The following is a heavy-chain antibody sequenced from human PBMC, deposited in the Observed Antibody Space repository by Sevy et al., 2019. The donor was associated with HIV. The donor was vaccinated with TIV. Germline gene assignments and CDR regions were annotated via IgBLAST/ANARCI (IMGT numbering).Heavy chain of an antibody. CDR3: VRRGVDAYNVYFDL. V-gene: IGHV3-21*05. Sequence: GGCLRLSCAASGVSFSNAWMNWVRQAPGKGLEWLSYISTGTDHIYYADSAKGRFTISRDDAKNSVYLEMKSLRDQDTALYYCVRRGVDAYNVYFDLWGQGTLVTVSS. D-gene: IGHD3-10*01. CDR1: GVSFSNAW. CDR2: ISTGTDHI. J-gene: IGHJ4*02.